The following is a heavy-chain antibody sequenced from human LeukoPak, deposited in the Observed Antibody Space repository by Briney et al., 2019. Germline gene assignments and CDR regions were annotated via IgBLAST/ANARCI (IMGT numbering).Heavy chain of an antibody. CDR3: ATSRGYGFDL. CDR1: GYRFTSYW. Sequence: GESLKISCKGSGYRFTSYWISWVRQMPGKGLEWMGRIDPSDSYTNYSPSFQGLVTISADKSISTAYLQWSSLKASDTAMYFCATSRGYGFDLWGRGTLVTVSS. CDR2: IDPSDSYT. D-gene: IGHD5-12*01. V-gene: IGHV5-10-1*01. J-gene: IGHJ2*01.